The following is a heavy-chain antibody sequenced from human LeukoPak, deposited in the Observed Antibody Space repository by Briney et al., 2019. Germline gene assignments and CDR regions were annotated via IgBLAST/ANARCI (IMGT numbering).Heavy chain of an antibody. V-gene: IGHV3-74*01. J-gene: IGHJ6*02. D-gene: IGHD1-26*01. CDR3: ARDWDTDGMDV. Sequence: GGSRRLSCAASRFTFSSYWMHWVRQAPGKGLVWVSRINNDGSSTNYADSVKGRFTISRDNAKNTLYLQMNSLRAEDTAVYYCARDWDTDGMDVWGQGTTVTVSS. CDR1: RFTFSSYW. CDR2: INNDGSST.